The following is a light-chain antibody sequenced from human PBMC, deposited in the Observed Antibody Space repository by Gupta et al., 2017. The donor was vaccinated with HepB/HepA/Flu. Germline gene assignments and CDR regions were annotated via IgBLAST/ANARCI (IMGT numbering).Light chain of an antibody. CDR2: EAS. CDR1: PSVSTY. J-gene: IGKJ4*01. Sequence: IVLTQSPASLSLSPGERATLFCGASPSVSTYLAWYQQKPGQAPRLLIYEASKRATGTPSRFSGSGSGTDFTLTISTLEPEDFAVYYCQQRSCGPSTFGGGSKVEIK. CDR3: QQRSCGPST. V-gene: IGKV3-11*01.